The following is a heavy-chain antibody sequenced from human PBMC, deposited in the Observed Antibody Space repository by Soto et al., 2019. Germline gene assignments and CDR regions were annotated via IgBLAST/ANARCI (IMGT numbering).Heavy chain of an antibody. V-gene: IGHV3-23*04. J-gene: IGHJ4*02. CDR1: GLSFRNYS. CDR2: ISGSDETT. CDR3: LVMAGDY. D-gene: IGHD2-21*01. Sequence: EVQVVDSGGGLVRPGGSLRLSCAGSGLSFRNYSMNWVRQAPGKGLECVSRISGSDETTHYRDSVEGRFTVSRDESKHTLYLQMNSLAPEDTATYFYLVMAGDYWGQGTLVTVSS.